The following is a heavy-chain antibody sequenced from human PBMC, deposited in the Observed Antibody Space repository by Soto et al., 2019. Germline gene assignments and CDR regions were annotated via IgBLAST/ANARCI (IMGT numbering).Heavy chain of an antibody. J-gene: IGHJ5*02. CDR2: INPKSGGT. CDR1: GYIFTDYD. CDR3: SRPYCGSNSCHKWFEP. Sequence: ASVKVSCKASGYIFTDYDINWVRQAPGQGLEWMGWINPKSGGTNYAQKFQGRVTMTTDTSVTTAYMELSGLRSDDTAVYYCSRPYCGSNSCHKWFEPWGQGTLVTVYS. D-gene: IGHD2-2*01. V-gene: IGHV1-2*02.